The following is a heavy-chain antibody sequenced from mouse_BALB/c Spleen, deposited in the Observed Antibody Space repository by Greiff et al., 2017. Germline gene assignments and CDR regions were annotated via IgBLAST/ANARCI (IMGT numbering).Heavy chain of an antibody. D-gene: IGHD2-3*01. J-gene: IGHJ3*01. CDR2: ISYDGSN. V-gene: IGHV3-6*02. Sequence: EVKLQESGPGLVKPSQSLSLTCSVTGYSITSGYYWNWIRQFPGNKLEWMGYISYDGSNNYNPSLKNRISITRDTSKNQFFLKLNSVTTEDTATYYCARGYYPFAYWGQGTLVTVSA. CDR1: GYSITSGYY. CDR3: ARGYYPFAY.